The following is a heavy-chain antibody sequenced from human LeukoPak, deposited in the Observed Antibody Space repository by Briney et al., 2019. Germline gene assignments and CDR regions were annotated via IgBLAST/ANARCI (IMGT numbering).Heavy chain of an antibody. CDR2: ISSGSTYI. CDR3: ARDGDTLDY. D-gene: IGHD4-17*01. CDR1: GFTLSTYS. J-gene: IGHJ4*02. V-gene: IGHV3-21*06. Sequence: GGSLRLSCAASGFTLSTYSMNWVRQAPGKGLEWVSVISSGSTYIYYADSVKGRFTISRDSAQNSLFLQMNSLSAEDTAVYYCARDGDTLDYWGQGTLVTVSS.